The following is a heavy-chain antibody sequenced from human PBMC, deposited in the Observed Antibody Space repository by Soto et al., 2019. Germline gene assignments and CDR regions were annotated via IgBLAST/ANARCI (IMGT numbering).Heavy chain of an antibody. D-gene: IGHD2-2*01. CDR2: IYWDDDK. CDR3: ARCIVVVPAAIWYFDL. CDR1: GFSLSTSGVG. Sequence: QITLKESGPTLVKPTQTLTLTCTFSGFSLSTSGVGVGWIRQPPGKALEWLALIYWDDDKRHSPSLKSRLTINKDPSKNQVVLTMTNMDPVDTATYYCARCIVVVPAAIWYFDLWGRGTLVTVSS. V-gene: IGHV2-5*02. J-gene: IGHJ2*01.